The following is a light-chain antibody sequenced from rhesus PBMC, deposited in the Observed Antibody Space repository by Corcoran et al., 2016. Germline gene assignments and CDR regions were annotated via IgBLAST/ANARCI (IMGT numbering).Light chain of an antibody. CDR1: QGISNY. Sequence: DIQMTQSPSSLSASVGDTVTITCRASQGISNYLAWYQQKPGKAPKPLIYYASNLESGVPSRFSVSGSGTEFTLTISSLQPEDFATYYCQQHNSYPPYSFGQGTKVEIK. CDR3: QQHNSYPPYS. CDR2: YAS. J-gene: IGKJ2*01. V-gene: IGKV1S14*01.